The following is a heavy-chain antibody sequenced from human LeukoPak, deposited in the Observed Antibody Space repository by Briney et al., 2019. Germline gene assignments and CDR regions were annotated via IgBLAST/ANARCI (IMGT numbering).Heavy chain of an antibody. CDR3: ARDTRSLIDY. CDR1: GFSFSTNS. V-gene: IGHV3-48*01. D-gene: IGHD1-26*01. Sequence: GGSLRLSCAASGFSFSTNSMNWVRQVPGKGLEWISYISSNGATTYYADSVKGRFTISRDNAKNSLYLHMNSLRADDTAVYYCARDTRSLIDYWGQGTLVTVS. J-gene: IGHJ4*02. CDR2: ISSNGATT.